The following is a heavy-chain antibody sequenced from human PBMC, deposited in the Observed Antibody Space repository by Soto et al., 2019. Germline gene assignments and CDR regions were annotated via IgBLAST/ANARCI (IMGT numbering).Heavy chain of an antibody. J-gene: IGHJ5*02. Sequence: GGSLRLSCAASGFMFSVYTMNWVRQAPGKELEWISSINSDSSSIYHADSVKGHVTISADKSISTAYLQWSSLKASDTVMYYCARAYYSSSSGWFDPWGQGTLVTVSS. CDR3: ARAYYSSSSGWFDP. CDR2: INSDSSSI. CDR1: GFMFSVYT. V-gene: IGHV3-21*04. D-gene: IGHD6-13*01.